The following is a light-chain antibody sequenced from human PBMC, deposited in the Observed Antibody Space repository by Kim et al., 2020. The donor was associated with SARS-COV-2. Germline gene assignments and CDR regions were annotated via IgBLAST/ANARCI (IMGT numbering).Light chain of an antibody. CDR1: SSHIGSNY. CDR2: RNN. J-gene: IGLJ3*02. Sequence: GQRVTISCSGSSSHIGSNYVYWYQQLPGTAPKLLIYRNNQRPSGVPDRLSGSKSGTSASLAIGGLRSEDEADYYCAAWDDSLSGWVFGGGTQLTVL. CDR3: AAWDDSLSGWV. V-gene: IGLV1-47*01.